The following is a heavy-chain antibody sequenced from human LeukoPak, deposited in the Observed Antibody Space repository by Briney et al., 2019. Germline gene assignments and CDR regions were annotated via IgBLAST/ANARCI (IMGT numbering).Heavy chain of an antibody. D-gene: IGHD3-16*02. CDR1: GGSINKNY. Sequence: SETLSLTCTVSGGSINKNYLSWIRQPPGKGLEWIGYLYYTGSTTYNPSLMSRVTISLDTSRNQFSLRLTSVPTADTAVYYCARGYHMWTSWGQGTLVTVSS. J-gene: IGHJ4*02. V-gene: IGHV4-59*01. CDR2: LYYTGST. CDR3: ARGYHMWTS.